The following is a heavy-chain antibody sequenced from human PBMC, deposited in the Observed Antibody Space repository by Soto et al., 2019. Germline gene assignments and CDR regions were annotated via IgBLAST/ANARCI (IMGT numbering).Heavy chain of an antibody. CDR2: IYPGDSDT. D-gene: IGHD5-18*01. CDR3: ARVDTAMEIRHLDY. Sequence: GEALKISCKGSGYSFTSYWSGWVRQMPGKGLEWMGIIYPGDSDTRYSPSFQGQVTISADKSISTAYLQWSSLKASDTAMYYCARVDTAMEIRHLDYWGQGTLVTVSS. V-gene: IGHV5-51*01. J-gene: IGHJ4*02. CDR1: GYSFTSYW.